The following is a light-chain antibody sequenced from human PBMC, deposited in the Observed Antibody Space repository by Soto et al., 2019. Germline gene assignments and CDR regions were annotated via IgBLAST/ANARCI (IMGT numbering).Light chain of an antibody. J-gene: IGKJ5*01. Sequence: EMVLTQSPSTLSLSPWERATLSCRTSQSLSSSSFAWYQQKPAQQPRLLIYGAFNSATGITARFSGSGSGTDFTLTISSLEPEDSAVYYCQQRNIWPPVTFGHGTRLEIK. CDR3: QQRNIWPPVT. V-gene: IGKV3D-20*02. CDR2: GAF. CDR1: QSLSSSS.